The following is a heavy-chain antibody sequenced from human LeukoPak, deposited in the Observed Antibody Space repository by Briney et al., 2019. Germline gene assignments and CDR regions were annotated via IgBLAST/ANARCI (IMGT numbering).Heavy chain of an antibody. CDR2: IYYSGST. CDR1: GGSISSSNYY. CDR3: ARLRKYTHGLQGDFDY. J-gene: IGHJ4*02. V-gene: IGHV4-39*01. Sequence: PSETLSLTCTASGGSISSSNYYWGWIRQPPGKGLEWIGNIYYSGSTYYNPSLKSRVSISVDTSKNQFSLKLSSVTAADTAVYFCARLRKYTHGLQGDFDYWGQGTLVTVSS. D-gene: IGHD5-18*01.